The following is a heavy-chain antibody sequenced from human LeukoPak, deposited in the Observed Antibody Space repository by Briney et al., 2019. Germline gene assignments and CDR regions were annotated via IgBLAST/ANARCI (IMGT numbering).Heavy chain of an antibody. CDR1: GFTFNTYG. D-gene: IGHD3-22*01. V-gene: IGHV3-30*03. CDR3: ARAPGSYDSSGYPIDY. J-gene: IGHJ4*02. CDR2: ISYDGSNK. Sequence: GGSLRLSCAASGFTFNTYGMSWVRQAPGKGLEWVAVISYDGSNKYYADSVKGRFTISRDNSKNTLYLQMNSLRAEDTAVYYCARAPGSYDSSGYPIDYWGQGTLVTVSS.